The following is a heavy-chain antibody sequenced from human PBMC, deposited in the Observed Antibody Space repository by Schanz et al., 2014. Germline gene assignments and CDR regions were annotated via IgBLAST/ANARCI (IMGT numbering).Heavy chain of an antibody. Sequence: QVQLVESGGGLVKPGGSLRLSCAASGFTFRDYYMSWIRQAPGKGLEWVSDISSGSSYANYADFVKGRFTISRDNAKNSLNLQMNSLRAEETAVYYCAGCAGDRRAYGSGYCSGDCIDVWGQGTTVTASS. D-gene: IGHD3-10*01. CDR3: AGCAGDRRAYGSGYCSGDCIDV. J-gene: IGHJ6*02. CDR2: ISSGSSYA. CDR1: GFTFRDYY. V-gene: IGHV3-11*05.